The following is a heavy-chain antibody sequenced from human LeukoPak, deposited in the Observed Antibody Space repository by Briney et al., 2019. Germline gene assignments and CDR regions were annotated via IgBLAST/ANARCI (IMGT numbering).Heavy chain of an antibody. CDR3: AKEASRGYSFAYTPIEKPYYFDY. CDR1: GFPFSSYS. J-gene: IGHJ4*02. V-gene: IGHV3-48*01. D-gene: IGHD5-18*01. Sequence: PGGSLRLSCAASGFPFSSYSMNWVRQAPGRGLEWVSYITSYSSTIYYADSVKGRFTISRDNAENSLYLQMNSLRAEDTAVYYCAKEASRGYSFAYTPIEKPYYFDYWGQGTLVTVSS. CDR2: ITSYSSTI.